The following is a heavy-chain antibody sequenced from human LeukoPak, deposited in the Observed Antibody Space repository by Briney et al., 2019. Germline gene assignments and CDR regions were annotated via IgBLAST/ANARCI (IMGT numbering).Heavy chain of an antibody. CDR2: IGTKSGNT. CDR3: ARTPLGKMHAFDI. J-gene: IGHJ3*02. D-gene: IGHD7-27*01. V-gene: IGHV1-18*01. Sequence: ASVKVSCKASGYTFTNDGISWVRQAPGQGLEWMGWIGTKSGNTNYAPSFQARVTLTTDTPSTTAYMELRSLTSDDTAAYYCARTPLGKMHAFDIWGQGTIVTVSS. CDR1: GYTFTNDG.